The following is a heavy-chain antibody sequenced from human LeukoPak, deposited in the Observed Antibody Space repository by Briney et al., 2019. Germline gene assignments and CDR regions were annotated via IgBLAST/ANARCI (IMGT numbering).Heavy chain of an antibody. CDR1: GDSISSHNW. Sequence: SGTLSLTCAVSGDSISSHNWWSWVRQPPGKGLGWIGEIYHSGSTNYNPPLKSRVTISVDESKNELSLKLTSVTAADTAIYYCARTGSVGYVLFYWGQGTLVTVSS. CDR2: IYHSGST. J-gene: IGHJ4*02. V-gene: IGHV4-4*02. CDR3: ARTGSVGYVLFY. D-gene: IGHD5-12*01.